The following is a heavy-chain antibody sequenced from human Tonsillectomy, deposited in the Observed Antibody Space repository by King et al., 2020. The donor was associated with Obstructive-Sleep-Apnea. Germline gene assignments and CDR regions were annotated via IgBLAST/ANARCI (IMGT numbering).Heavy chain of an antibody. V-gene: IGHV4-4*02. J-gene: IGHJ4*02. Sequence: QLQESGPGLGKPSGTLSLICAVSGGSISSNNWWSWVRQPPKKGLEWIGEIYHGGSTNYSPSLKSRVTISVDKSKNQFSLKLSSVTAADTAVYYCATFNPNIATAHSYYFDSWVQGTLVTVSS. CDR2: IYHGGST. CDR1: GGSISSNNW. CDR3: ATFNPNIATAHSYYFDS. D-gene: IGHD6-13*01.